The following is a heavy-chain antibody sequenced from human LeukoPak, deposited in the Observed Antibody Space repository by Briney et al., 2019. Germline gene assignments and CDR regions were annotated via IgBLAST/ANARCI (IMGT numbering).Heavy chain of an antibody. J-gene: IGHJ6*02. CDR1: GGTFSSYA. CDR3: ARGHVDCSSTSCSTYYYYYGMDV. CDR2: IIPIFGTA. Sequence: GASVKVSRKASGGTFSSYAISWVRQAPGQGLEWMGGIIPIFGTANYAQKFQGRVTITADESTSTAYMELSSLRSEDTAVYYCARGHVDCSSTSCSTYYYYYGMDVWGQGTTVTVSS. D-gene: IGHD2-2*01. V-gene: IGHV1-69*13.